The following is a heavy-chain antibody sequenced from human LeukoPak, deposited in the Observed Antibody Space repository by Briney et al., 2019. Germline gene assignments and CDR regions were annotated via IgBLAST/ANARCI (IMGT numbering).Heavy chain of an antibody. CDR2: MYYRGSA. CDR3: ARVLRFYFDTTGYYFDH. D-gene: IGHD3-22*01. V-gene: IGHV4-30-4*01. Sequence: PSETLSLTCAVSGDSVSSVDYYWGWVRQSPGKGLQWIGYMYYRGSAYYSPSLESRLSISIDTSKNQFSLKLRSVTAADTAAYYCARVLRFYFDTTGYYFDHWGQGTLVTVSS. CDR1: GDSVSSVDYY. J-gene: IGHJ4*02.